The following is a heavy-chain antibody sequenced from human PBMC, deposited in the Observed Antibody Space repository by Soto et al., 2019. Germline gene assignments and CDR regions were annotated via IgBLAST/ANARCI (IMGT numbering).Heavy chain of an antibody. D-gene: IGHD3-9*01. V-gene: IGHV1-8*01. CDR2: MNPNSGNT. CDR3: ARGLRNFDWLSYYYYMDV. J-gene: IGHJ6*03. CDR1: GYTFTSYD. Sequence: ASVKVSCKASGYTFTSYDINWVRQATGQGLEWMEWMNPNSGNTGYAQKFQGRVTMTRNTSISTAYMELSSLRSEDTAVYYCARGLRNFDWLSYYYYMDVWGKGTTVTVSS.